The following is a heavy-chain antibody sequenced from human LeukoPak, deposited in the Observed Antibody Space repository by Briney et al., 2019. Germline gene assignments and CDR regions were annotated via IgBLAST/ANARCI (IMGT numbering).Heavy chain of an antibody. D-gene: IGHD5-18*01. CDR2: IYYSGST. Sequence: PSETLSLTCTVSGGSISSYYWSWIRQPPGKGLEWIGYIYYSGSTNYNPSLKSRVTISVDTSKNQFSLKLSSVTAADTAVYYCARDLRYSCGSNWFDPWGQGTLVTVSS. CDR1: GGSISSYY. V-gene: IGHV4-59*01. J-gene: IGHJ5*02. CDR3: ARDLRYSCGSNWFDP.